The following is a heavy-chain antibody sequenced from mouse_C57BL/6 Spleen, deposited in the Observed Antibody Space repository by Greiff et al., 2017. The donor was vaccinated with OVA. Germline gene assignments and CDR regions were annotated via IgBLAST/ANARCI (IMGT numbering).Heavy chain of an antibody. J-gene: IGHJ3*01. V-gene: IGHV3-6*01. CDR2: ISYDGSN. Sequence: ESGPGLVKPSQSLSLTCSVTGYSITSGYYWNWIRQFPGNKLEWMGYISYDGSNNYNPSLKNRISITRDTSKNQFFLKLNSVTTEDTATYYCARAYYDYDWFAYWGQGTLVTVSA. CDR3: ARAYYDYDWFAY. D-gene: IGHD2-4*01. CDR1: GYSITSGYY.